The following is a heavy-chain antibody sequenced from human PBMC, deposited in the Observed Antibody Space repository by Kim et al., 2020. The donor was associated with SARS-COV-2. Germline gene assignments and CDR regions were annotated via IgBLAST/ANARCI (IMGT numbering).Heavy chain of an antibody. CDR3: ARGGQLVFDY. CDR2: YI. D-gene: IGHD6-6*01. J-gene: IGHJ4*02. V-gene: IGHV3-21*01. Sequence: YIYYADSVKGRFTISRDNAKNSLYLQMNSLRAEDTAVYYCARGGQLVFDYWGQGTLVTVSS.